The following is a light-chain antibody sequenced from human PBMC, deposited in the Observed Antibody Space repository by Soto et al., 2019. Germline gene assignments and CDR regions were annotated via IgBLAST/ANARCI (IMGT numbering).Light chain of an antibody. CDR1: SSDVGGKNY. Sequence: QSALTQPASVSGSPGQSITISCTGTSSDVGGKNYVSWYQQHPGKAPKLMIYDVSNRPSGVSSRFSGSKSGNXASLTISGLQAEDXADYYXSSYTGSSTEFFGTGTKVTXL. CDR2: DVS. V-gene: IGLV2-14*01. CDR3: SSYTGSSTEF. J-gene: IGLJ1*01.